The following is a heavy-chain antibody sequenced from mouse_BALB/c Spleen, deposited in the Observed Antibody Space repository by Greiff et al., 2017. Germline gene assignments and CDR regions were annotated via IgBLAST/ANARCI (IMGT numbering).Heavy chain of an antibody. V-gene: IGHV5-6-3*01. CDR2: INSNGGST. CDR1: GFTFSSYG. J-gene: IGHJ1*01. CDR3: ASYYYGSSYEYFDV. D-gene: IGHD1-1*01. Sequence: EVMLVESGGGLVQPGGSLKLSCAASGFTFSSYGMSWVRQTPDKRLELVATINSNGGSTYYPDSVKGRFTISRDNAKNTLYLQMSSLKSEDTAMYYCASYYYGSSYEYFDVWGAGTTVTVSS.